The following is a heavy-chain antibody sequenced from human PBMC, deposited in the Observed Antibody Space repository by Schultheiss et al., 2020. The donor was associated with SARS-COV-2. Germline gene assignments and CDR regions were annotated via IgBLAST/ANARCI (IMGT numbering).Heavy chain of an antibody. Sequence: GESLKISCKGSGYTFTGYYMHWVRQAPGQGLDWMGWINPNSGGTNYAQNFQGWVTMTGDTSISTAYMELSSLRSDDTAVYYCVRGYNTNWGRGTDAFDIWGQGTMVTVSS. CDR1: GYTFTGYY. CDR3: VRGYNTNWGRGTDAFDI. D-gene: IGHD1-14*01. CDR2: INPNSGGT. V-gene: IGHV1-2*04. J-gene: IGHJ3*02.